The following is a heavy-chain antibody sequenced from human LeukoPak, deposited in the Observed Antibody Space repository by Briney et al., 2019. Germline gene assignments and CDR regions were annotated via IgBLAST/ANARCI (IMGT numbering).Heavy chain of an antibody. V-gene: IGHV3-20*04. CDR2: INWNGGST. CDR3: ARSPTKRVTEDY. D-gene: IGHD2-8*01. Sequence: TGGSLRLSCAASGFTFDDYGMSWVRQAPGKGLEWVSGINWNGGSTGYADSVKGRFTISRDNAKNSLYLQMNSLRAEDTAVYYCARSPTKRVTEDYWGQGTLVTVSS. J-gene: IGHJ4*02. CDR1: GFTFDDYG.